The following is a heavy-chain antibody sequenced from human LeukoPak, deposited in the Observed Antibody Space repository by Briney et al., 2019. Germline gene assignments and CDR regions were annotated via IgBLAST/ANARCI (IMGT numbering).Heavy chain of an antibody. J-gene: IGHJ4*02. CDR1: GGSISSSSYY. Sequence: RSETLSLTYTVSGGSISSSSYYWGWIRQPPGKGLEWIGSIYYSGSTYYNPSLKSRVTISVDTSKNQFSLKLSSVTAADTAVYYCAGGGWSGYYSPDFDYWGQGTLVTVSS. V-gene: IGHV4-39*01. D-gene: IGHD3-3*01. CDR2: IYYSGST. CDR3: AGGGWSGYYSPDFDY.